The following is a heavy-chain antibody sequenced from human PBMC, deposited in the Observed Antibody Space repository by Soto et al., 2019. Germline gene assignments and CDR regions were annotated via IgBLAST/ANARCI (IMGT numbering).Heavy chain of an antibody. V-gene: IGHV5-51*01. J-gene: IGHJ6*02. CDR3: ARIHNSNTSYYDYNFGMDV. CDR1: GYSFPSEW. CDR2: IYPADSDT. Sequence: GESLKISCKSSGYSFPSEWIGWVRQMPGKGLEWMGSIYPADSDTRYSPAFQGQVTISADKSIRTAYLQWNSLKASDTAMYYCARIHNSNTSYYDYNFGMDVWGQGTTVTVSS. D-gene: IGHD3-22*01.